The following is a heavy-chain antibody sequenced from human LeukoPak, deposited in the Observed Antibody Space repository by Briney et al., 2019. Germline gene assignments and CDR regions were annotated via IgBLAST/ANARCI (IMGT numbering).Heavy chain of an antibody. D-gene: IGHD6-6*01. V-gene: IGHV1-69*05. CDR1: GGTFSSYA. CDR3: ARSYGSSSRYYYYYMDV. CDR2: IIPIFGTA. Sequence: SVKVSCKASGGTFSSYAISWVRQAPGQGLEWMGGIIPIFGTANYAQKFQGRVTITTDESTSTAYMELSSLRSEDTAVYYCARSYGSSSRYYYYYMDVWGKGTTVTVPS. J-gene: IGHJ6*03.